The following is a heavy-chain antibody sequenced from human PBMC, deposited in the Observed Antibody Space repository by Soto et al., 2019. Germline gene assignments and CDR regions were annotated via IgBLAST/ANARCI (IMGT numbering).Heavy chain of an antibody. CDR1: GFSLSSYA. CDR3: AKGSIEYSASVDN. CDR2: ISARGGSS. D-gene: IGHD4-4*01. Sequence: DVQLLESGGGLVQPGGSLRLSCAASGFSLSSYAMVWVRQAPGKGLEWVSVISARGGSSYFADSVKGRFTISRDNSKNVLSLEMNSLRAEDTAIYFCAKGSIEYSASVDNWGQGTLVLVSS. J-gene: IGHJ4*02. V-gene: IGHV3-23*01.